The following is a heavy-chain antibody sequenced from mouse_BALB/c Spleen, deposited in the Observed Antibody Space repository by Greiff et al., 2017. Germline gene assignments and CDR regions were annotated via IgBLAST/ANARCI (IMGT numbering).Heavy chain of an antibody. V-gene: IGHV7-3*02. CDR3: ARDIRGSSSAWFAY. D-gene: IGHD1-1*01. CDR1: GFTFTDYY. CDR2: IRNKANGYTT. Sequence: EVQVVESGGGLVQPGGSLRLSCATSGFTFTDYYMSWVRQPPGKALEWLGFIRNKANGYTTEYSASVKGRFTISRDNSQSILYLQMNTLRAEDSATYYCARDIRGSSSAWFAYWGQGTLVTVSA. J-gene: IGHJ3*01.